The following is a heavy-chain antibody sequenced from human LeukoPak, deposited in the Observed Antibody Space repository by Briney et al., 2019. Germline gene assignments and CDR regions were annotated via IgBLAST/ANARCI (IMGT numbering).Heavy chain of an antibody. CDR2: SQNPGSGWTT. V-gene: IGHV3-15*01. J-gene: IGHJ4*02. Sequence: GGSLRLSCAASGFTFSSAWMNWVRQAPGKGLEWLGRSQNPGSGWTTDYAAPVKGRFTILRDDSKTTWYLRMNSLKTEDTAVYYCIRVKSWDTRFYLDSWGQGTLVIVSS. CDR3: IRVKSWDTRFYLDS. CDR1: GFTFSSAW. D-gene: IGHD1-26*01.